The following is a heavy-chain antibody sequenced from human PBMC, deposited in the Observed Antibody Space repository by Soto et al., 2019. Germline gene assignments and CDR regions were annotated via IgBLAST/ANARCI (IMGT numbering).Heavy chain of an antibody. V-gene: IGHV1-3*01. J-gene: IGHJ4*02. D-gene: IGHD6-19*01. CDR3: ARVGFSSAWYSNPRYFDF. CDR2: LNAGLGNT. CDR1: GYTLTTYA. Sequence: ASVKVACKASGYTLTTYAIHWLRHAPGQRLEWMGWLNAGLGNTKYSQKLQGRVSITRDTSESTVYMELSGLRYDDTAVYYCARVGFSSAWYSNPRYFDFWGQGTLVTV.